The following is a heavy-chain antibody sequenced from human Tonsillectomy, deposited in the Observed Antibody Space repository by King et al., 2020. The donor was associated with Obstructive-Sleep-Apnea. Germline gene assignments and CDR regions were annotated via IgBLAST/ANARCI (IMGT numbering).Heavy chain of an antibody. V-gene: IGHV4-59*01. J-gene: IGHJ6*02. CDR1: GDSINSYY. Sequence: QLQESGPGLVKSSETLSLTCTVSGDSINSYYWSWIRQPPGKGLEWIGYIYYSGGTNYNPSLKSRVTIAVDTSKTQFSLKLSSVTAADTAVYFCARDRSHYDSSDFYPYGMDVWGQGTTVTVSS. CDR2: IYYSGGT. CDR3: ARDRSHYDSSDFYPYGMDV. D-gene: IGHD3-22*01.